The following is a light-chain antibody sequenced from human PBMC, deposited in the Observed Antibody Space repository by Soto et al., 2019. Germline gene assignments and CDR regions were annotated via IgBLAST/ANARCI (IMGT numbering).Light chain of an antibody. J-gene: IGLJ2*01. V-gene: IGLV1-36*01. CDR2: YDD. CDR3: AVWDDSLNGQV. Sequence: QSVLTQPPSVSEAPGQRVTISCSGSRSNIGDNAVNWYQQLPGKAPKLLIYYDDLLPSGVSDRFSGSKYGTSASLAISGLQSEDEADYYCAVWDDSLNGQVFGGGTKLTVL. CDR1: RSNIGDNA.